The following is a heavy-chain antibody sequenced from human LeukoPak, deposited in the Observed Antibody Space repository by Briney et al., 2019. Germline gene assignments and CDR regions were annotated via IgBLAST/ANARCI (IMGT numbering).Heavy chain of an antibody. CDR3: AGERGGLSYGIDS. Sequence: PSETLSLTCTVSGGSITSNDYYWTWIRQPPGKGLEWIGYIFHSGTTYYNPSLKSRVVISVDTSKNQLSLRLRSVTAADTAVYFCAGERGGLSYGIDSWGQGNLVTVSS. J-gene: IGHJ4*02. CDR2: IFHSGTT. D-gene: IGHD2-15*01. V-gene: IGHV4-30-4*01. CDR1: GGSITSNDYY.